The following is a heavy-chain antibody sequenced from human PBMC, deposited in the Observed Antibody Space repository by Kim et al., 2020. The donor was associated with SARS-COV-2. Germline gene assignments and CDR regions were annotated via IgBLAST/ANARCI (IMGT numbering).Heavy chain of an antibody. Sequence: GGSLRLSCAASGFTFSRYGMHWVRQAPGKGLEWLAVTSFDGEYKYYADSVKGRFTISRENSKNTLSLQMNSLRAEDTAIYYCAKAANPFCSGDCYHYYYYGMDVWGQGTTVTVSS. CDR2: TSFDGEYK. CDR1: GFTFSRYG. J-gene: IGHJ6*01. CDR3: AKAANPFCSGDCYHYYYYGMDV. D-gene: IGHD2-21*02. V-gene: IGHV3-30*18.